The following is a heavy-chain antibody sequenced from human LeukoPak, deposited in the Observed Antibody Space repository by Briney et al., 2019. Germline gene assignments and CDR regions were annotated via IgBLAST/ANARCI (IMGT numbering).Heavy chain of an antibody. CDR1: GDSVSSDSAA. D-gene: IGHD2-8*01. CDR3: ERSVNNWFDP. V-gene: IGHV6-1*01. Sequence: SQTLSLTCAISGDSVSSDSAAWNWIRQSPSSGLEWLGRTFYRSKWYNDYAVSVKSRITINPDTSKSQFSLQLNSVTPEDTAVYYCERSVNNWFDPWGQGTLVTVSS. J-gene: IGHJ5*02. CDR2: TFYRSKWYN.